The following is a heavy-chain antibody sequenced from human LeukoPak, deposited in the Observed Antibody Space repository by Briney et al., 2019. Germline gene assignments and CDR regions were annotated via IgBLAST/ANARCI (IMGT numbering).Heavy chain of an antibody. V-gene: IGHV3-23*01. CDR3: AKDWGSSGDAFDI. J-gene: IGHJ3*02. CDR2: ISGSGGST. D-gene: IGHD3-22*01. CDR1: GFTFSSYA. Sequence: PGGSLRLSCAASGFTFSSYAMSWVRQAPGKGLEWVSAISGSGGSTYYADSVKGRFTISRDDSKNTLYLQMNSLRAEDTAVYYCAKDWGSSGDAFDIWGQGTMVTVSS.